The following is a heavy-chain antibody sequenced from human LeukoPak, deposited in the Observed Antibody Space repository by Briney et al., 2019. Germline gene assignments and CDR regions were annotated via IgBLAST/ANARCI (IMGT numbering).Heavy chain of an antibody. D-gene: IGHD2-2*01. V-gene: IGHV1-69*05. J-gene: IGHJ6*03. Sequence: ASVKVSCKASGGTFNSYAVGWVRQAPGQELEWMAGFIPIFGAANYAQKFQGRVTIITDKSTTTSYMELSSLRSEDTAVYYCARGSIVPAAMATFYYYYYMDVWGTRTTVTVSS. CDR1: GGTFNSYA. CDR2: FIPIFGAA. CDR3: ARGSIVPAAMATFYYYYYMDV.